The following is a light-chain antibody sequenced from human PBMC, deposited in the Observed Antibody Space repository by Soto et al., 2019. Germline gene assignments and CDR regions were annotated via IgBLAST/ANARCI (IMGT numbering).Light chain of an antibody. CDR1: TSSVGSNT. V-gene: IGLV1-44*01. Sequence: QSVLTQPPSASGTPGQTVTISCSGSTSSVGSNTVNWYQQLPGAAPKLLIFSNSQRPSGVPDRFSGSKSGTSASLAISGLQSEDEAHYYCAAWDDSLNGVVFGGGTKLTVL. J-gene: IGLJ3*02. CDR3: AAWDDSLNGVV. CDR2: SNS.